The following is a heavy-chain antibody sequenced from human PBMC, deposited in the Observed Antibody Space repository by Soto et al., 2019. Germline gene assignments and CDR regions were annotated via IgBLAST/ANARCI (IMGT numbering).Heavy chain of an antibody. V-gene: IGHV4-59*08. Sequence: SETPSLTCTVSGGSISSYYWSWIRQPPGKGLEWIGYIYYSGSTNYNPSLKSRVTISVDTSKNQFSLKLSSVTAADTAVYYCGRLSRWGYSYALDYWGQGTLVTSPQ. CDR3: GRLSRWGYSYALDY. D-gene: IGHD5-18*01. CDR2: IYYSGST. CDR1: GGSISSYY. J-gene: IGHJ4*02.